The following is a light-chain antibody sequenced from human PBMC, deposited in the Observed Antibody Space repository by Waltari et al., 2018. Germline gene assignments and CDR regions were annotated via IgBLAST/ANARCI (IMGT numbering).Light chain of an antibody. CDR2: DAS. CDR1: QGVGRY. Sequence: GERATLSCRASQGVGRYLAWYQQKPGQAPRLLIYDASTRATGIPDRFSGSGSGTDFSLTISRLESEDFAVYYCQKYVNLPATFGQGTKVEIK. J-gene: IGKJ1*01. CDR3: QKYVNLPAT. V-gene: IGKV3-20*01.